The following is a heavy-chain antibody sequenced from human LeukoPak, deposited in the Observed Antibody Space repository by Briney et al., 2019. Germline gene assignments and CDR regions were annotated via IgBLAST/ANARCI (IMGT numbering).Heavy chain of an antibody. Sequence: ASVKVSCRTSGYFFSTYGISWVRQAPGQGFEWMGWISGYNDNALYAQKFRGRVTMTADTSTSTAYMELSSLRSEDTAVYYCARSDRSSGWYSLGPGTLGYWGQGTLVTVSS. CDR2: ISGYNDNA. J-gene: IGHJ4*02. D-gene: IGHD6-19*01. CDR3: ARSDRSSGWYSLGPGTLGY. CDR1: GYFFSTYG. V-gene: IGHV1-18*01.